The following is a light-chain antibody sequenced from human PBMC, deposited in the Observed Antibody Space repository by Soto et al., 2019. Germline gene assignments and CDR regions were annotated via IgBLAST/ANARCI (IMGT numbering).Light chain of an antibody. Sequence: DIQLSQSPSFLSASVGDRVTITCRASQGISSYLAWYQQKPGKAPKLLIYGASTLQSGVPSRFSGSGSGTEFTLTISSLQPEDFAAYYCQQLTSSPPLTFGGGTKVEIK. CDR1: QGISSY. CDR3: QQLTSSPPLT. CDR2: GAS. J-gene: IGKJ4*01. V-gene: IGKV1-9*01.